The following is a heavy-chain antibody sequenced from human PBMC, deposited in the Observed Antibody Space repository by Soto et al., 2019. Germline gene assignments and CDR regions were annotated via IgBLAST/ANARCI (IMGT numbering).Heavy chain of an antibody. V-gene: IGHV4-59*08. CDR3: ARSPLFDY. CDR1: GGSISSYY. Sequence: PSETLSLTYTVAGGSISSYYLSWIRQPPGKGLEWIGYIYYSGSTNYNPSLKSRVTISVDTSKNQFSLKLSSVTAADTAVYYCARSPLFDYWGQGTLVTVSS. CDR2: IYYSGST. J-gene: IGHJ4*02.